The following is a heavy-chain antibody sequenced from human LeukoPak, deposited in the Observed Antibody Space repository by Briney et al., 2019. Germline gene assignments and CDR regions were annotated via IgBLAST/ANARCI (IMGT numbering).Heavy chain of an antibody. CDR3: ARAGRDIVVVPASKYYYYYYMDV. Sequence: GGSLRLSCAASGFTFSSYGMHWVRQAPGKGLEWAAFIRYDGSNKYYADSVKGRFTISRDNSKNTLYLQMNSLGAADTAVYYCARAGRDIVVVPASKYYYYYYMDVWGKGTTVTISS. V-gene: IGHV3-30*02. CDR1: GFTFSSYG. D-gene: IGHD2-2*01. J-gene: IGHJ6*03. CDR2: IRYDGSNK.